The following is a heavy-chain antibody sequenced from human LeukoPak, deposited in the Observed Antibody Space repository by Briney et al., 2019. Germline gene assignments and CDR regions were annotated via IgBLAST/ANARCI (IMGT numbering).Heavy chain of an antibody. J-gene: IGHJ4*02. CDR3: ARDRHLDYEVFDY. CDR2: IYTSGST. CDR1: GGSISSGSYY. Sequence: SQTLSLTCTVSGGSISSGSYYWSWIRQPAGKGLEWIGRIYTSGSTNYNPSLKSRVTISVDTSKNQFSLKLSSVTAADTAVYYCARDRHLDYEVFDYWGQGTLVTVSS. D-gene: IGHD4-17*01. V-gene: IGHV4-61*02.